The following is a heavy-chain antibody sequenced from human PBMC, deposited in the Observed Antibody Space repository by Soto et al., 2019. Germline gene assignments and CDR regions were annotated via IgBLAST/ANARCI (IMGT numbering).Heavy chain of an antibody. V-gene: IGHV4-39*01. CDR2: IYYSEST. Sequence: SFTSYWISLVRQPPGKGLEWTGSIYYSESTYYNPSLKSRVTISVDTSKNQFTLKMSSVTAADTAVYYCARLLVAVGDIYYYYGMDVRRQRTTVTVSS. CDR1: SFTSYW. J-gene: IGHJ6*02. D-gene: IGHD6-19*01. CDR3: ARLLVAVGDIYYYYGMDV.